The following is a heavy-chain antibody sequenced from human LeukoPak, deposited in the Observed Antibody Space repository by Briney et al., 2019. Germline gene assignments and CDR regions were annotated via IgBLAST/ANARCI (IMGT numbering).Heavy chain of an antibody. CDR3: AKGNNVHDFLGY. CDR1: GFTFSSYA. Sequence: GGSLRLSCAASGFTFSSYAMHWVRQAPGKGLEWVAVISYDGSNKYYADSVKGRFTISRDNSKNTLYLQMNSLRAEDTAVYYCAKGNNVHDFLGYWGQGTLVTVSS. J-gene: IGHJ4*02. V-gene: IGHV3-30-3*01. D-gene: IGHD1-1*01. CDR2: ISYDGSNK.